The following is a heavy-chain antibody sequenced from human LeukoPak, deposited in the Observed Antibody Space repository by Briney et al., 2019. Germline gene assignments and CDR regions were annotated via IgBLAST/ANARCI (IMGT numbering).Heavy chain of an antibody. V-gene: IGHV3-53*01. CDR2: IYSGGST. D-gene: IGHD5-24*01. CDR1: GFSVCSIY. J-gene: IGHJ4*02. Sequence: GGSLRLSCAASGFSVCSIYMSWVRQAPGKGLEWVSIIYSGGSTYYAESVKGRFTISRDNSKNTLYLQMNSLRAEDTAVYYCARGAGGVEMATPLGYWGQGTLVTVSS. CDR3: ARGAGGVEMATPLGY.